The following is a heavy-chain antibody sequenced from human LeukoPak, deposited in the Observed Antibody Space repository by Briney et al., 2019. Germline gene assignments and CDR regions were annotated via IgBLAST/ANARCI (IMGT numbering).Heavy chain of an antibody. V-gene: IGHV3-7*01. D-gene: IGHD3-10*01. Sequence: PGGSLRLSXAASGFTFSSYWMSWVSQAPGKGLEWVANIKQDGSEKYYVDSVKGRFTISRDNAKNSLYLQMNSLRAEDTAVYYCARAQERPMVRGVIPDYWGQGTLVTVSS. CDR2: IKQDGSEK. CDR1: GFTFSSYW. J-gene: IGHJ4*02. CDR3: ARAQERPMVRGVIPDY.